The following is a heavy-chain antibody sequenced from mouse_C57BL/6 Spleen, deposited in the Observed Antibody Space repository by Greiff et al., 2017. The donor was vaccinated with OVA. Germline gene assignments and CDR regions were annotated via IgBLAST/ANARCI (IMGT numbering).Heavy chain of an antibody. CDR3: ARSGYSNRDY. V-gene: IGHV1-26*01. CDR2: INPNNGGT. D-gene: IGHD2-5*01. Sequence: EVQLQQSGPELVKPGASVKISCKASGYTFTDYYMNWVKQSHGKSLEWIGDINPNNGGTSYNQKFKGKATLTVDKSSSTAYMELRSLTSEDSAVYYCARSGYSNRDYWGQGTTLTVSS. J-gene: IGHJ2*01. CDR1: GYTFTDYY.